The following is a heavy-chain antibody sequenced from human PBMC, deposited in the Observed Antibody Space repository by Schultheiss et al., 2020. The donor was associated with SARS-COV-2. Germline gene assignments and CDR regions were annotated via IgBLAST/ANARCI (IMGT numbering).Heavy chain of an antibody. CDR1: GFTFSNYS. CDR3: ARDRAPRLQYYYYYYGMDV. CDR2: ISSSSSYI. J-gene: IGHJ6*02. D-gene: IGHD2-15*01. V-gene: IGHV3-21*01. Sequence: GGSLRLSCAASGFTFSNYSMNWVRQAPGKGLEWVSSISSSSSYIYYADSVKGRFTISRDNSKNTLYLQMNSLRAEDTAVYYCARDRAPRLQYYYYYYGMDVWGQGTTVTVSS.